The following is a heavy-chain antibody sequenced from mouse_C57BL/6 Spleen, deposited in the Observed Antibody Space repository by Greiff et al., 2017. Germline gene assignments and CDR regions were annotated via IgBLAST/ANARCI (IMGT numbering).Heavy chain of an antibody. CDR2: IDPENGDT. CDR3: MNYYGSSSDYYAMDY. Sequence: EVQLQESGAELVRPGASVKLSCTASGFNIKDDYMHWVKQRPEQGLEWIGWIDPENGDTEYASKFQGKATITADTSSNTAYLQLSSLTSEDTAVYYCMNYYGSSSDYYAMDYWGQGTSVTVSS. CDR1: GFNIKDDY. D-gene: IGHD1-1*01. J-gene: IGHJ4*01. V-gene: IGHV14-4*01.